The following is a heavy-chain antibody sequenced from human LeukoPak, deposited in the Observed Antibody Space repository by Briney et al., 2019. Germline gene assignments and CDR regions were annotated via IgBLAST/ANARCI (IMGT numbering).Heavy chain of an antibody. CDR1: GFTFSDYV. CDR3: TRDVRLRHKYYYMDV. D-gene: IGHD4-17*01. J-gene: IGHJ6*03. V-gene: IGHV3-11*04. Sequence: GGSLRLSCAASGFTFSDYVMTWVRQAPGKGLEWISYITNSGSTTFYADSVKGRFSISRDNANNSLFLQMNSLRAEDTAVYYCTRDVRLRHKYYYMDVWGKGTTVTVSS. CDR2: ITNSGSTT.